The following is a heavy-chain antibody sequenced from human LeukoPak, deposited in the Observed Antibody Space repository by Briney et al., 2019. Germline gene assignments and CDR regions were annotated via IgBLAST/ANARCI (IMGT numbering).Heavy chain of an antibody. CDR2: IYYSAKT. D-gene: IGHD5-12*01. Sequence: PSETLSLTCTVSGGSISSTSYYWGWVRLPPGKGPEWIGSIYYSAKTYYNPSLKSRITISAGTSKNHFSLNLTSVTAADTAVYYCAREPTSGRETTSGRPLENWGQGTPITVSS. V-gene: IGHV4-39*02. CDR1: GGSISSTSYY. J-gene: IGHJ4*02. CDR3: AREPTSGRETTSGRPLEN.